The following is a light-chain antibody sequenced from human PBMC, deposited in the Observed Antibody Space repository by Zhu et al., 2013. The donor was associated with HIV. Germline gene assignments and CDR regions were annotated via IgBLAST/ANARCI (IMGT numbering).Light chain of an antibody. V-gene: IGKV2-30*02. J-gene: IGKJ2*03. CDR2: KVS. CDR1: RSLVHSNGNTY. CDR3: MQATQFPHS. Sequence: DIVITQSPLSLLVTLGQPASISCRSSRSLVHSNGNTYLNWLQQRPGQSPRRLIYKVSNRDSGVPDRFSGSGSGTDFTLKISRVEAEDVGVYYCMQATQFPHSFGRGDQAGD.